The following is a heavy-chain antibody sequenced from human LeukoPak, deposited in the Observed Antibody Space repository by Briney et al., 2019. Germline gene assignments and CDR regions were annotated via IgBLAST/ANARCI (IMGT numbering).Heavy chain of an antibody. CDR1: GGSISSYY. CDR2: IYYSGST. D-gene: IGHD6-6*01. V-gene: IGHV4-59*01. J-gene: IGHJ4*02. CDR3: ARGLRGSSSGYFDY. Sequence: SETLSLTCTVSGGSISSYYWSWIRQPPGKGLEWIGYIYYSGSTNYNPSLKSRVSISVDTSKNQFSLKLSPVTAADTAVYYCARGLRGSSSGYFDYWGQGTLVTVSS.